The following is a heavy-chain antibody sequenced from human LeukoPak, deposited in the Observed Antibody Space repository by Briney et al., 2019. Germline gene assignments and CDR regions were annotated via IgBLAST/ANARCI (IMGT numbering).Heavy chain of an antibody. Sequence: SETLSLTCTVSGGSISSGDYYWSWIRQPPGKGLEWIGYVYYSGSTYYNPSLKSRVTISVDTSKNQFSLKLSSVTAADTAVYYCARDRRVTMVRGVLYFYYGMDAWGQGTTVTVSS. CDR3: ARDRRVTMVRGVLYFYYGMDA. CDR1: GGSISSGDYY. CDR2: VYYSGST. D-gene: IGHD3-10*01. V-gene: IGHV4-30-4*01. J-gene: IGHJ6*02.